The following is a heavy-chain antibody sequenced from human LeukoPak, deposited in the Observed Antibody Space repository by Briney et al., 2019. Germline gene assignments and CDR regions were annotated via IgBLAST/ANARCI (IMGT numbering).Heavy chain of an antibody. V-gene: IGHV1-58*01. Sequence: GASVKVSCKASGFTFNSSAVQWVRQARGQRLEWIGWIVVGSGNTLYVQEFQGRVTITRDMSTSTAYMELSSLRSEDTAVYYCARGLYYYGSNAFDIWGQGTMVTVSS. CDR2: IVVGSGNT. J-gene: IGHJ3*02. D-gene: IGHD3-10*01. CDR3: ARGLYYYGSNAFDI. CDR1: GFTFNSSA.